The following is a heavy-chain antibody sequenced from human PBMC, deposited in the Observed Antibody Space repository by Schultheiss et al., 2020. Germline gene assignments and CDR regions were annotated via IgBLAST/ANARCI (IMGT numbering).Heavy chain of an antibody. CDR1: GFIFSNFG. D-gene: IGHD3-10*01. J-gene: IGHJ4*02. Sequence: GGSLRLSCVASGFIFSNFGMHWVRQAPGKGLEWVAVITYDANNKYYADSVRGRFTISRDQSKNTVTLEMNSLRVEDTALYYCVKGDVITIEDWGQGTLVTVSS. V-gene: IGHV3-30*18. CDR2: ITYDANNK. CDR3: VKGDVITIED.